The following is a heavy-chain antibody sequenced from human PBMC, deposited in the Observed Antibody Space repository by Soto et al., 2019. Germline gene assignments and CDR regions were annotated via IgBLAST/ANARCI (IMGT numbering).Heavy chain of an antibody. CDR1: GGSISSSSYY. CDR3: ARFRYQLPPGGY. J-gene: IGHJ4*02. CDR2: IYYSGST. V-gene: IGHV4-39*01. D-gene: IGHD2-2*01. Sequence: SETLSLTCTVSGGSISSSSYYWGWIRQPPGKGLEWIGSIYYSGSTYYNPSLKSRVTISVDTSKNQFSLKLSSVTAADTAVYYCARFRYQLPPGGYWGQGTLVTVSS.